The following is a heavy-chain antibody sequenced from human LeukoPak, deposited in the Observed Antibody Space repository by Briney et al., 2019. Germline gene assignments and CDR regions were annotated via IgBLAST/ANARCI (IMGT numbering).Heavy chain of an antibody. CDR2: IYSGGGT. D-gene: IGHD3-22*01. Sequence: GGSLRLSYAASGFIVSNNYMNWVRQAPRKGLEWVSIIYSGGGTYYADSVKGRFTIARDNSKNTLYLQMNSLRADDTAVYYCARGCYYERSGYCPFDYWGPGTLVTVSS. CDR3: ARGCYYERSGYCPFDY. CDR1: GFIVSNNY. V-gene: IGHV3-53*01. J-gene: IGHJ4*02.